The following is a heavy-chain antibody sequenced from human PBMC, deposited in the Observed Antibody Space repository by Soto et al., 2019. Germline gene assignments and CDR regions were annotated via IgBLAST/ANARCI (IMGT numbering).Heavy chain of an antibody. CDR3: ARGDFIWQQLVRWFDP. D-gene: IGHD6-13*01. CDR2: INHSGST. V-gene: IGHV4-34*01. Sequence: ASETLSLTCAVYGGSFSGYYWSWIRQPPGKGLEWIGEINHSGSTNYNPSLKSRVTISVDTSKNQFSLKLSSVTAADTAVYYCARGDFIWQQLVRWFDPWGQGTLVTISS. CDR1: GGSFSGYY. J-gene: IGHJ5*02.